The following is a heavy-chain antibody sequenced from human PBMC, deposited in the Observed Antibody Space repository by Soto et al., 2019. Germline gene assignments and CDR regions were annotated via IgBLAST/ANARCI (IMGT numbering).Heavy chain of an antibody. CDR3: ARVIRGAYYNSPLDT. CDR1: GYTFTGYF. V-gene: IGHV1-2*02. CDR2: INPYSGGA. Sequence: QVQLLQYGAEVKKPGASVKVSCKASGYTFTGYFMHWVRQAPGQGLEWMGWINPYSGGADYAQSFQGRVTMTRDTSISTVYMELSRLRFDDTAVYYCARVIRGAYYNSPLDTWGQGTVVTVYS. D-gene: IGHD3-10*01. J-gene: IGHJ5*02.